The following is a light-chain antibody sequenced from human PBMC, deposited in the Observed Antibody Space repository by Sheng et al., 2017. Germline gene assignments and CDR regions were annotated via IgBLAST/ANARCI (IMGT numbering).Light chain of an antibody. CDR2: AAS. J-gene: IGKJ4*01. CDR1: QDIGSY. Sequence: AIRMTQSPSSLSASTGDRVTISCRASQDIGSYLAWYQQKPGKAPNLLIYAASTLQSGVPSRFSGSGSGTDFTLTISRLQSEDFATYYCQQYYRYPPLTSVGGTEVGDQT. CDR3: QQYYRYPPLT. V-gene: IGKV1-8*01.